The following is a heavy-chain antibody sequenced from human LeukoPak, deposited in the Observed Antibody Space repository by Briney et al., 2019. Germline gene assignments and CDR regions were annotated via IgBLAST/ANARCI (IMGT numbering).Heavy chain of an antibody. CDR2: IKSKADGGTR. D-gene: IGHD3-10*01. V-gene: IGHV3-15*01. Sequence: GGSLRLSCAASGFTVSSNYMSWVRQAPGKGLEWVGRIKSKADGGTRDYAAPVKGRFTISRDDAKNMVDLQMNSLKTEDTAMYYCATGYGEFDYWGQGTLVTVSS. J-gene: IGHJ4*02. CDR1: GFTVSSNY. CDR3: ATGYGEFDY.